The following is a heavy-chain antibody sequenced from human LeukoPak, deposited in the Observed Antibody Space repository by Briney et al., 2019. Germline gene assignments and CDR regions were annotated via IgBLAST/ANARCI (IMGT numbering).Heavy chain of an antibody. Sequence: SGPGLVKPSETLSLTCTVSGGSISSSSYYWGWIRQPPGKGLEWIGSIYYSGSTYYNPSLKSRVTISVDTSKNQFSLKLSSVTAADTAVYYCARGGTAARLPFWFDPWGQGTLVTVSS. J-gene: IGHJ5*02. CDR2: IYYSGST. CDR3: ARGGTAARLPFWFDP. V-gene: IGHV4-39*01. CDR1: GGSISSSSYY. D-gene: IGHD6-6*01.